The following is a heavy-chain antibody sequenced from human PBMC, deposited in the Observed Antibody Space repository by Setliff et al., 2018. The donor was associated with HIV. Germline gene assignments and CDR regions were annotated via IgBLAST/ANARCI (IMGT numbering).Heavy chain of an antibody. CDR1: GDSLIGFY. D-gene: IGHD3-10*01. V-gene: IGHV4-59*01. Sequence: SETLSLTCTVSGDSLIGFYWGWIRQPPGEGPEWIGHISSSGSTNYSPSLRSRVIMSVDTSQNLFSLILTSVTAADTAVYYCARGLTSRRGNWLDPWGQGTLVTVSS. CDR2: ISSSGST. J-gene: IGHJ5*02. CDR3: ARGLTSRRGNWLDP.